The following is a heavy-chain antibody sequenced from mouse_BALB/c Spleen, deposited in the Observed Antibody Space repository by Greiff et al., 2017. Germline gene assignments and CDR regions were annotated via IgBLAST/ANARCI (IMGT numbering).Heavy chain of an antibody. D-gene: IGHD3-3*01. V-gene: IGHV1-69*02. CDR3: ARDPGRRYFDV. CDR1: GYTFTSYW. Sequence: QVQLKQPGAELVKPGASVKLSCKASGYTFTSYWMHWVKQRPGQGLEWIGEIDPSDSYTNYNQKFKGKATLTVDKSSSTAYMQLSSLTSEDSAVYYCARDPGRRYFDVWGAGTTVTVSS. CDR2: IDPSDSYT. J-gene: IGHJ1*01.